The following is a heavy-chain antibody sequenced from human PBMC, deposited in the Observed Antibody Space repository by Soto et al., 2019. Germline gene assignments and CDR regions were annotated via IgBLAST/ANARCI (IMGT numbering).Heavy chain of an antibody. CDR3: AKDWGSSGWFNWFDS. V-gene: IGHV3-30*18. CDR1: GFTLSNTG. J-gene: IGHJ5*01. Sequence: QVQLVESGGGVVQPGTSLRLSCVVSGFTLSNTGVHWVRQAPGKGLEWVAMISHDGFSQHYVDSVRGRFTISRDNSKNTLYLQMDSLRPDDTSVYYCAKDWGSSGWFNWFDSWGQGTLVIVSS. CDR2: ISHDGFSQ. D-gene: IGHD6-13*01.